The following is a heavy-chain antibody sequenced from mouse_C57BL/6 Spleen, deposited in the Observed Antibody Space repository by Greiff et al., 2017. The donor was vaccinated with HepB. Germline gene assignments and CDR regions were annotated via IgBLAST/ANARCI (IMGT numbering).Heavy chain of an antibody. CDR2: INPSTGGT. CDR3: ARPAYYSKDFDY. CDR1: GYSFTGYY. D-gene: IGHD2-5*01. J-gene: IGHJ2*01. V-gene: IGHV1-42*01. Sequence: SGPELVKPGASVKISCKASGYSFTGYYMNWVKQSPEKSLEWIGEINPSTGGTTYNQKFKAKATLTVDKSSSTAYMQLKSLTSEDSAVYYCARPAYYSKDFDYWGQGTTLTVSS.